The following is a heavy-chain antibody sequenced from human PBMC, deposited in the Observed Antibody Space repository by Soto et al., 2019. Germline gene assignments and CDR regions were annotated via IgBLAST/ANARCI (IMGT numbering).Heavy chain of an antibody. Sequence: QMHLQESGPGLVKPPETLSLTCAVSGGSISRSSYYWGWVRQPPGKGLEWIGSVYYTGTTYYNPSLKSRVSISVYTSDNQFSLTVTSVTAADTAVYYCARHPFWYFDLWGRGSLLSVSS. CDR3: ARHPFWYFDL. CDR2: VYYTGTT. J-gene: IGHJ2*01. CDR1: GGSISRSSYY. V-gene: IGHV4-39*01.